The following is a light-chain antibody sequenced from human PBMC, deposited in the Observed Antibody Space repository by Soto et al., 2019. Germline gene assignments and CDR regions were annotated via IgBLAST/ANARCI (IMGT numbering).Light chain of an antibody. Sequence: IQLTQSPSFLSASVGDRVTITCRASQGLSSDLAWYQQKPGKAPKLLIYAASTLQSGVPSRFSGGGSGTEFTLTISSLQPEDFATYYCQQLNSYPITFGQGTRLEIK. CDR2: AAS. V-gene: IGKV1-9*01. CDR1: QGLSSD. J-gene: IGKJ5*01. CDR3: QQLNSYPIT.